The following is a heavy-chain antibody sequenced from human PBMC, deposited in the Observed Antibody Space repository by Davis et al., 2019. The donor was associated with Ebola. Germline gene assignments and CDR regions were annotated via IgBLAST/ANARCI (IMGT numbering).Heavy chain of an antibody. Sequence: PGGSLRLSCAASGFSFSSYWMTWVRQAPGKGLEWVANIKQDGSEIYYVDSVKGRFTISRDNAKNSLYLQMNSLRAEDTAVYYCARGWVLGVKWGGYFDLWGRGTLVTVSS. CDR3: ARGWVLGVKWGGYFDL. D-gene: IGHD3-16*01. CDR1: GFSFSSYW. V-gene: IGHV3-7*03. CDR2: IKQDGSEI. J-gene: IGHJ2*01.